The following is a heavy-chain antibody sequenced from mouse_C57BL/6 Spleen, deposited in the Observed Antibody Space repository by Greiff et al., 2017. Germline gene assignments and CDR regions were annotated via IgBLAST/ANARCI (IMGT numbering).Heavy chain of an antibody. D-gene: IGHD2-1*01. Sequence: QVQLQQSGAELVRPGASVKLSCKASGYTFTDYYINWVKQRPGQGLEWIARIYPGSGNTYYNEKFKGKATLTAEKSSSTAYMQLSSLTSEDSAVYFCAREVTGPFDYWGQGTTLTVSS. J-gene: IGHJ2*01. CDR1: GYTFTDYY. CDR3: AREVTGPFDY. V-gene: IGHV1-76*01. CDR2: IYPGSGNT.